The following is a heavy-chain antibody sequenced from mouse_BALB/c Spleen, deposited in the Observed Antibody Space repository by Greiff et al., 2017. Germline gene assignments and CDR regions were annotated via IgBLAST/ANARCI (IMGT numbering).Heavy chain of an antibody. Sequence: EVQLQESGAELVKPGASVKLSCTASGFNIKDTYMHWVKQRPEQGLEWIGRIDPANGNTKYDPKFQGKATITADTSSNTAYLQLSSLTSEDTAVYYCAVYYYGSSFAMDYWGQGTSVTVSS. J-gene: IGHJ4*01. CDR3: AVYYYGSSFAMDY. V-gene: IGHV14-3*02. CDR1: GFNIKDTY. CDR2: IDPANGNT. D-gene: IGHD1-1*01.